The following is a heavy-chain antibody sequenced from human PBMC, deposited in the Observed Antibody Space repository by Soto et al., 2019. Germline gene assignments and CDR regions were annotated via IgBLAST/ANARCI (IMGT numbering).Heavy chain of an antibody. J-gene: IGHJ3*02. D-gene: IGHD3-9*01. V-gene: IGHV1-18*01. CDR2: ISAYNGNT. CDR1: GYTFTSYG. Sequence: QVQLVQSGAEVKKPGASVKVSCKASGYTFTSYGISWVRQAPGQGLEWMGWISAYNGNTNYAQKLQGRVTMTTDTSTSTAYMELRSLRSDDTAVYYWARGATYYDILTGHTDAFDIWGQGTMVTVSS. CDR3: ARGATYYDILTGHTDAFDI.